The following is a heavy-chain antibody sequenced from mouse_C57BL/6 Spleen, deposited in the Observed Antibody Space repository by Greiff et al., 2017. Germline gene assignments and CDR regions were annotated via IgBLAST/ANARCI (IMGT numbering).Heavy chain of an antibody. CDR1: GYTFTSYW. D-gene: IGHD2-1*01. Sequence: VQLQQPGAELVKPGASVKLSCKASGYTFTSYWMHWVKQRPGRGLEWIGRIDPSSGGTPYNEKFKSKATLTVDTPSSTAYMQLSSLTSAASADYCCAREGNYPYYAMEYWGQGTSVTVSS. V-gene: IGHV1-72*01. CDR2: IDPSSGGT. CDR3: AREGNYPYYAMEY. J-gene: IGHJ4*01.